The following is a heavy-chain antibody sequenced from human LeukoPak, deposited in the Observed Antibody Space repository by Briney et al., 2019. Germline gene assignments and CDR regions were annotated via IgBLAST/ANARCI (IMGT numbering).Heavy chain of an antibody. CDR3: AMDSSSWAYYYYYMDV. CDR1: GFTFSSYS. CDR2: ISSSSSTI. Sequence: GGSLRLSCAASGFTFSSYSMSWVRQAPGKGLEWVSYISSSSSTIYYEDFVKGRFTISRDNAKNSLHLQMNSLRDEDTAVYYCAMDSSSWAYYYYYMDVWGKGTTVTVSS. V-gene: IGHV3-48*02. J-gene: IGHJ6*03. D-gene: IGHD6-13*01.